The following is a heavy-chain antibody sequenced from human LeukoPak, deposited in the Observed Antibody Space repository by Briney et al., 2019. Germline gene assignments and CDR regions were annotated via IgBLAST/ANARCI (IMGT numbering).Heavy chain of an antibody. J-gene: IGHJ4*02. CDR1: GFTFSSYG. Sequence: GGSLRLSCAASGFTFSSYGMHWVRQAPGKGLEWVSAISGSGGSTYYADSVKGRFTISRDNSKNTLYLQMNSLRAEDTAVYYCAKYDGVVHYYFDYWGQGTLVTVSS. D-gene: IGHD3-3*01. CDR3: AKYDGVVHYYFDY. V-gene: IGHV3-23*01. CDR2: ISGSGGST.